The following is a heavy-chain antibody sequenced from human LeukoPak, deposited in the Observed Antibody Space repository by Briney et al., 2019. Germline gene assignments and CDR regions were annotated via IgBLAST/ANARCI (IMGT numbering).Heavy chain of an antibody. V-gene: IGHV3-21*01. CDR1: GFTFNMYT. Sequence: GGSLRLSCAASGFTFNMYTMYWVRQAPGKGLEWVSSISSSTTYIYYADSVKGRFTISRDNVKNSLSLQMNSLRAEDTAVYCCARVDNYGGNPPDYWGQGTLVTVSS. CDR3: ARVDNYGGNPPDY. D-gene: IGHD4-23*01. J-gene: IGHJ4*02. CDR2: ISSSTTYI.